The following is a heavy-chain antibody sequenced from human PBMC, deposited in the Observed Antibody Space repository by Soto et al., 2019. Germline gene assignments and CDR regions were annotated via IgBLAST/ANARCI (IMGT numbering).Heavy chain of an antibody. CDR1: GFTFSGSA. Sequence: EVQLVESGGGLVQPGGSLKLSCAASGFTFSGSAMHWVRQASGKGLEWVGRIRSKANSYATAYAASVKGRFTISRDDSKTTAYLQMNSLKTEDTAVYYCTRELVYTSYSYYYYGMDVWGQGTTVTVSS. J-gene: IGHJ6*02. D-gene: IGHD6-13*01. V-gene: IGHV3-73*02. CDR3: TRELVYTSYSYYYYGMDV. CDR2: IRSKANSYAT.